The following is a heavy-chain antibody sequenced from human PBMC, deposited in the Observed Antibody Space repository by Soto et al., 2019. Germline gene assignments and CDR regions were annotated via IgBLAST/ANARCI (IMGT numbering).Heavy chain of an antibody. V-gene: IGHV3-23*01. Sequence: EVQLLESGGGLVQPGGSLRLSCAASGFTFSSYAMTWVRQAPGKGLEWVSAISGSGNNSYYADSVEGRFTISRDSSKKMLYLQMNSLRPEDTAVYYCAKDRGRTWYEDYWGQGTLVTVSS. CDR3: AKDRGRTWYEDY. CDR2: ISGSGNNS. CDR1: GFTFSSYA. J-gene: IGHJ4*02. D-gene: IGHD6-13*01.